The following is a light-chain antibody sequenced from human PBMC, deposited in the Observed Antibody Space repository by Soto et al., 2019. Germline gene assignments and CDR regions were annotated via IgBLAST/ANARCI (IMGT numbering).Light chain of an antibody. J-gene: IGKJ1*01. Sequence: DIQMTQSPSSLSASVGDRVTITCRASQGIGDDLGWYQQKPGKAPKRLIYAASSLQSGVPSRFSGSGSETDFTLTISSLQPEDFATYSCQQSYSTTWTFGQGTRWIS. CDR3: QQSYSTTWT. V-gene: IGKV1-39*01. CDR2: AAS. CDR1: QGIGDD.